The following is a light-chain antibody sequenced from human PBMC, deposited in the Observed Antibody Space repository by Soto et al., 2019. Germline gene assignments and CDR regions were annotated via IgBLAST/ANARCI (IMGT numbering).Light chain of an antibody. CDR3: QAYDYSLTAVV. J-gene: IGLJ3*02. Sequence: QAVVTQPPSVSGAPGQRVTISCTGNTSNFGAGYDVHWYQQLPGAAPQLVVFGNRNRPSGVPDRFSGSKSGTSASLAITGRQAEDEADYYCQAYDYSLTAVVCGGGTKLTVL. CDR1: TSNFGAGYD. V-gene: IGLV1-40*01. CDR2: GNR.